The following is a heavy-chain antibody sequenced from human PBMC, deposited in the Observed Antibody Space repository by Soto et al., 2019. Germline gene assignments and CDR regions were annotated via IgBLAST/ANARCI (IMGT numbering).Heavy chain of an antibody. CDR3: AREPTLIGDFWSDYLRRSYGMDV. Sequence: ASVKVSCKASGYTFTGYYMHWVRQAPGQGLEWMGWINPNSGGTNYAQKFQGWVTMTRDTSISTAYMELSRLRSDDTAVYYCAREPTLIGDFWSDYLRRSYGMDVWGQGTTVTVSS. V-gene: IGHV1-2*04. CDR1: GYTFTGYY. D-gene: IGHD3-3*01. J-gene: IGHJ6*02. CDR2: INPNSGGT.